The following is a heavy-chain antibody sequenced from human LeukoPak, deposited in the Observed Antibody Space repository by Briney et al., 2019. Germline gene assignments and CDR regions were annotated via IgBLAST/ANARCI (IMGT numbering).Heavy chain of an antibody. D-gene: IGHD3-3*01. Sequence: SETLSLTCTVSGGSISSGDYYWSWIRQPPEKGLEWIGYIYYSGSTYYNPSLKSRVTISVDTSKNQFSLKLSSVTAADTAVYYCARGSYDFWSGPRGYFDYWGQGTLVTVSS. J-gene: IGHJ4*02. CDR2: IYYSGST. CDR3: ARGSYDFWSGPRGYFDY. V-gene: IGHV4-30-4*08. CDR1: GGSISSGDYY.